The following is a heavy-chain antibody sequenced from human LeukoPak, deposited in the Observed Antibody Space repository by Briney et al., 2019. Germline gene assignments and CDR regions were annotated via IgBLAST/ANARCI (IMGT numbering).Heavy chain of an antibody. Sequence: ASVKVSCKASGGTFSSYAISWVRQAPGQGLEWMGRIIPIFGTANYAQKFQGRVTITTDESTSTAYMELSSLRSEATAVYYCAREGLVVVHLDYWGQGTLVTVSS. CDR2: IIPIFGTA. CDR1: GGTFSSYA. J-gene: IGHJ4*02. CDR3: AREGLVVVHLDY. D-gene: IGHD3-22*01. V-gene: IGHV1-69*05.